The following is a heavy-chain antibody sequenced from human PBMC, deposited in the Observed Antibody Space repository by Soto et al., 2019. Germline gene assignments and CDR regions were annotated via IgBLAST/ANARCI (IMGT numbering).Heavy chain of an antibody. CDR2: ISAYNGNT. V-gene: IGHV1-18*04. D-gene: IGHD2-2*01. CDR3: AFVPSTTRYYYYGMDV. J-gene: IGHJ6*02. Sequence: ASVKVSCKASGYTFTSYGISWVRQAPGQGLEWMGWISAYNGNTNYAQKLQGRVTMTTDTSTSTAYMELRSLRSDDTAVYYCAFVPSTTRYYYYGMDVWRQGTTVTVSS. CDR1: GYTFTSYG.